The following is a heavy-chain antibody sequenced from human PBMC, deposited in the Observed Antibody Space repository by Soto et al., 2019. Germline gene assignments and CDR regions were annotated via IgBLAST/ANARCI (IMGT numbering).Heavy chain of an antibody. CDR2: ISHLETT. V-gene: IGHV4-30-2*06. CDR3: ARGGGYDSFDF. D-gene: IGHD2-15*01. Sequence: SETLSLTCIVSCVTMRYGGYSWSWIRQSPGKGLEWFGYISHLETTYYKPSFKSRLSLSIDRTRNQFSLSLSSMTDADKAVYYGARGGGYDSFDFWGQGLQVTVSS. J-gene: IGHJ4*02. CDR1: CVTMRYGGYS.